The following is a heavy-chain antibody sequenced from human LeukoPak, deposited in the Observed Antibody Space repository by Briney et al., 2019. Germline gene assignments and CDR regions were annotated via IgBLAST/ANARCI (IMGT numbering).Heavy chain of an antibody. V-gene: IGHV4-30-4*01. CDR2: IYYSGST. CDR3: ARGLVQTSNYDILTGYYQPDAFDI. CDR1: GGSISSGDYY. Sequence: PSETLSLTCTVSGGSISSGDYYWSWIRQPPGKGLEWIGYIYYSGSTYYNPSLKSRVTISVDTSKNQFSLKLGSVTAADTAVYYCARGLVQTSNYDILTGYYQPDAFDIWGQGTMVTVSS. D-gene: IGHD3-9*01. J-gene: IGHJ3*02.